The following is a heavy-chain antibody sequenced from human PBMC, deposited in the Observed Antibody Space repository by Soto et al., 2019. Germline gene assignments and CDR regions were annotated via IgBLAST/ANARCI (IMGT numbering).Heavy chain of an antibody. V-gene: IGHV3-9*01. J-gene: IGHJ4*02. Sequence: EVQLVESGGGLVQPGRSLRLSCAASGFTFDDYGMHWVRQAPGKGLEWVSGISWNSGSIGYADSVKGRFTISRDNAKKSLYLQMNSLRAEDTALYYCAKDVAYSYDYSFDYWGQGTLVTVSS. CDR1: GFTFDDYG. CDR2: ISWNSGSI. CDR3: AKDVAYSYDYSFDY. D-gene: IGHD5-18*01.